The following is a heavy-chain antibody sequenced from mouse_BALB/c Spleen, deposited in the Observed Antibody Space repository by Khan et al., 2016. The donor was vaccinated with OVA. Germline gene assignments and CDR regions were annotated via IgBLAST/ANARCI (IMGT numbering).Heavy chain of an antibody. J-gene: IGHJ3*01. D-gene: IGHD2-1*01. CDR1: GYTFTSYW. V-gene: IGHV1S132*01. CDR3: ARVYFGNYEFVY. Sequence: QVQLKQSGTELVKPGASVKLSCKTSGYTFTSYWIQWVKQRPGQGLGWIGQIFPGTGTTYYNENFKGKATLTVNTSSSTAYMQLSSLTSEDSAFYFCARVYFGNYEFVYWGRGTLVTVSP. CDR2: IFPGTGTT.